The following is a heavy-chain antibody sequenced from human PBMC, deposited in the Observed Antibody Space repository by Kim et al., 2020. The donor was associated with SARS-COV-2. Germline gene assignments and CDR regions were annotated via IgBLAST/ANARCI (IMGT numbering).Heavy chain of an antibody. Sequence: SETLSLTCAVYGGSFSGYYWSWIRQPPGKGLEWIGEINHSGSTNYNPSLKSRVTISVDTSKNQFSLKLSSVTAADTAVYYCARVRYYYDSSGYYYVGGGYGGGVDYWGQGTLVTVSS. CDR1: GGSFSGYY. CDR2: INHSGST. D-gene: IGHD3-22*01. J-gene: IGHJ4*02. V-gene: IGHV4-34*01. CDR3: ARVRYYYDSSGYYYVGGGYGGGVDY.